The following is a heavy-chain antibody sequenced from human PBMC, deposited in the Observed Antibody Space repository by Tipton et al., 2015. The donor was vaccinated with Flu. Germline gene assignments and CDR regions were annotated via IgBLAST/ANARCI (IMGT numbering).Heavy chain of an antibody. Sequence: TLSLTCTVSGCSISSSSYYWGWIRQPPGKGLEWIGSIYYSGSTYYNPSLKSRVTISVDTSKNQFSLKLSSVTAADTAVYYWARVRAIYYDSSGLSPGYFDYWGQGTLVTVSS. D-gene: IGHD3-22*01. CDR1: GCSISSSSYY. CDR2: IYYSGST. CDR3: ARVRAIYYDSSGLSPGYFDY. J-gene: IGHJ4*02. V-gene: IGHV4-39*07.